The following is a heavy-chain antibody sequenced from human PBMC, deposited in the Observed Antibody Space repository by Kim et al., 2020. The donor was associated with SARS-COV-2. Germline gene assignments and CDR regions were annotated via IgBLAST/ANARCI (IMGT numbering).Heavy chain of an antibody. J-gene: IGHJ5*02. CDR3: ARLWFGERWFDP. Sequence: SGPTLVNPTQTLTLTCNFSGFSLSTSGMCVSWIRQPPGKALEWLARIDWDDDKYYSTSLKTRLTISKDTSKNQVVLTMTNMDPVDTATYYCARLWFGERWFDPWGQGTLVTVSS. D-gene: IGHD3-10*01. V-gene: IGHV2-70*11. CDR2: IDWDDDK. CDR1: GFSLSTSGMC.